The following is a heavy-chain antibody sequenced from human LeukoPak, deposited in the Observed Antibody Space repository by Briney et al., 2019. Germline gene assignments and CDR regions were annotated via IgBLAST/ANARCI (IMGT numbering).Heavy chain of an antibody. CDR1: GFTVSRNY. CDR2: IYSGGTT. J-gene: IGHJ4*02. CDR3: ARGGDGDYAGLDY. V-gene: IGHV3-66*01. Sequence: PGGSLRLSCAASGFTVSRNYMSWVRQAPGKGLEWVSLIYSGGTTYYADSVKGRFTISRDISKNTLYLQMNSLRVEDTAVYYCARGGDGDYAGLDYWGQGTLVTVSS. D-gene: IGHD4-17*01.